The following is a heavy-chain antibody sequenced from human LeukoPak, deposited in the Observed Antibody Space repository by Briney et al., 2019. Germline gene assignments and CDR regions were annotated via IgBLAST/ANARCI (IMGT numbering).Heavy chain of an antibody. Sequence: GESLKISCKGSGYTFARYWIGWVRQMPGKGLEWIGIIYPGDSDTRYSPSFQGQVTISADKSISTAYLQWSSLKASDTAIYYCARQLGSSSIYYYYYMDVWGTGTTVTVSS. CDR2: IYPGDSDT. V-gene: IGHV5-51*01. D-gene: IGHD6-6*01. J-gene: IGHJ6*03. CDR3: ARQLGSSSIYYYYYMDV. CDR1: GYTFARYW.